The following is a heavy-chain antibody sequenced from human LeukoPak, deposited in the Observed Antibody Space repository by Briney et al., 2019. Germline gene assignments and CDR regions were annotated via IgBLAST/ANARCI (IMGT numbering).Heavy chain of an antibody. V-gene: IGHV1-18*01. D-gene: IGHD1-26*01. J-gene: IGHJ4*02. CDR2: ISAYNVNT. CDR1: GGTFSSYA. Sequence: ASVNLSCKASGGTFSSYAISWARPAPGQGLEWMGWISAYNVNTNYTQKLQGSVTMTTDTSTSTAYMELRSLRSDDTALYYCAIDGEGATQDIDYSGQRTLVTVSS. CDR3: AIDGEGATQDIDY.